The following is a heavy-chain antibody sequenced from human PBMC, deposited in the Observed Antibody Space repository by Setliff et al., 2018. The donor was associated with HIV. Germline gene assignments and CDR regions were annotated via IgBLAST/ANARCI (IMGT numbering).Heavy chain of an antibody. CDR2: INPNSGGT. CDR1: GYTFTGYY. CDR3: ARQLSNSLES. Sequence: ASVKVSCKASGYTFTGYYMHWVRQAPGQGLEWMGWINPNSGGTSYAQKFQGRVTMTRDTSISTAYMELSRLRSDDTAVYYCARQLSNSLESWGQGTPVTVSS. D-gene: IGHD1-1*01. J-gene: IGHJ4*02. V-gene: IGHV1-2*02.